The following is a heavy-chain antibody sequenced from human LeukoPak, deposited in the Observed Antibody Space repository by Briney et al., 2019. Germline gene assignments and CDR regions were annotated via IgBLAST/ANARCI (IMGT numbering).Heavy chain of an antibody. V-gene: IGHV4-34*01. Sequence: PSETLSLTCAVYGGSFSGYYWSWIRQPPGKGLEWIGEINHSGSTNYNPSLKSRATISVDTSMNQFSLKLSSVTAADTAVYYCARVLVYDSSGYSHWGQGTLVTVSS. CDR3: ARVLVYDSSGYSH. CDR1: GGSFSGYY. CDR2: INHSGST. J-gene: IGHJ4*02. D-gene: IGHD3-22*01.